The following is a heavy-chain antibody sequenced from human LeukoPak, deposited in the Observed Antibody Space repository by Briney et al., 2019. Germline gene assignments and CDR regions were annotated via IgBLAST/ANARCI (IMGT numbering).Heavy chain of an antibody. CDR3: ARDRGCSGGSCYATHFDY. D-gene: IGHD2-15*01. CDR1: GFTFYDYG. J-gene: IGHJ4*02. V-gene: IGHV3-20*04. Sequence: GGSLRLSCAASGFTFYDYGMSWVRHAPGKGLEWVSGINWNGGSTVYADSVKGRFTISRDNAKNSLYLQMNSLRAEDTALYYCARDRGCSGGSCYATHFDYWGQGTLVTVSS. CDR2: INWNGGST.